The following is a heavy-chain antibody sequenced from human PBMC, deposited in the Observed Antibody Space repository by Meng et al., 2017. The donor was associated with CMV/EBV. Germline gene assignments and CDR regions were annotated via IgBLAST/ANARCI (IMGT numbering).Heavy chain of an antibody. V-gene: IGHV4-34*01. J-gene: IGHJ4*02. Sequence: GSLRLSCAVYGGSFSGYYWSWIRQPPGKGLEWIGEINHSGSTNYNPSLKSRVTISVDTSKNQFSLKLSSVTAADTAVYYCARGRRAYDSSGYYYAYWGQGTLVTVS. CDR2: INHSGST. CDR3: ARGRRAYDSSGYYYAY. CDR1: GGSFSGYY. D-gene: IGHD3-22*01.